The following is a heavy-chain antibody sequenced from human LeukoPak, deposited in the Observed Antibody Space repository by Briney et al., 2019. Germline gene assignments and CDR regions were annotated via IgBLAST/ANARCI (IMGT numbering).Heavy chain of an antibody. D-gene: IGHD5-12*01. CDR2: IYHSGST. Sequence: SENLSLTCAVSGGSISSGGYSWSWIRQPPGKGLEWIGYIYHSGSTYYNPSLKSRVTISVDRSKNQFSLKLSSVTAADTAVYYCARVSGYDTIDYWGQGTLVTVSS. V-gene: IGHV4-30-2*01. CDR1: GGSISSGGYS. CDR3: ARVSGYDTIDY. J-gene: IGHJ4*02.